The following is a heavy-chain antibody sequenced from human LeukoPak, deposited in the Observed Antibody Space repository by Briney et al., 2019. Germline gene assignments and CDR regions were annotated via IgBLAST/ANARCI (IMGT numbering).Heavy chain of an antibody. D-gene: IGHD6-13*01. CDR1: GGSISSSSYY. CDR2: IYYSGST. CDR3: ASLIAAALRGAFDI. Sequence: SETLSLTCTVSGGSISSSSYYWGWIPPPPGKGLEWFGSIYYSGSTYYNPSLKSRVTISVDTSKNQFSLKLSSVTAADTAVYYCASLIAAALRGAFDIWRQGTMVTVSS. J-gene: IGHJ3*02. V-gene: IGHV4-39*01.